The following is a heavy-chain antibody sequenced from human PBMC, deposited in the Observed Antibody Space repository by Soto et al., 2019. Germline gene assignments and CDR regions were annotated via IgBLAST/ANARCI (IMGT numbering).Heavy chain of an antibody. V-gene: IGHV1-18*01. CDR2: ISAYNGNT. CDR3: ARDRSNWNYVLPHDY. Sequence: ASVKVSCKASGYTFTSYGISWVRQAPGQGLEWMGWISAYNGNTNYAQKLQGRVTMTTDTSTGTAYMELRSLRSDDTAVYYCARDRSNWNYVLPHDYWGQGTLVTVSS. CDR1: GYTFTSYG. J-gene: IGHJ4*02. D-gene: IGHD1-7*01.